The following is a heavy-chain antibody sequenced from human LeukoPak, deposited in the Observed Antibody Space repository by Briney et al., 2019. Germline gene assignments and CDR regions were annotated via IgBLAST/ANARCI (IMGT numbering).Heavy chain of an antibody. CDR2: IYYSGST. J-gene: IGHJ4*02. V-gene: IGHV4-59*08. CDR3: ARLGNRDGYNYFLDY. CDR1: GGSISSDY. Sequence: SETLSLTCTVSGGSISSDYWTWIRQPPGKRLEWIGYIYYSGSTNYDPSLKSRVTISVDTSKNQFSLKLSSVTAADAAVYYCARLGNRDGYNYFLDYWGQGTLVTVSS. D-gene: IGHD5-12*01.